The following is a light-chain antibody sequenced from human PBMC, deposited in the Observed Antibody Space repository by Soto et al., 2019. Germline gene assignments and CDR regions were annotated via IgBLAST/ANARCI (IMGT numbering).Light chain of an antibody. CDR2: DAA. V-gene: IGKV1-5*01. J-gene: IGKJ4*01. Sequence: DIQMTQSPSTLSASVGDRVTINCRASQSISMWLASYQQKSGKAPKLLIYDAAKLESGVPSRFSGSGYGTEFTLTISSLKPDDFATYYCQQYRSFSPLTFGGGTKVDIK. CDR1: QSISMW. CDR3: QQYRSFSPLT.